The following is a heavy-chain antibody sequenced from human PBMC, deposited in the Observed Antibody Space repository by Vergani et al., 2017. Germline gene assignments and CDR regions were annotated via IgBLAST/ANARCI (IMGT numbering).Heavy chain of an antibody. D-gene: IGHD2-2*01. CDR2: IRSKAYGGTT. J-gene: IGHJ5*02. CDR1: GFTFGDYA. CDR3: TRDIGVVPAAIYWFDP. V-gene: IGHV3-49*05. Sequence: EVQLVESGGGLVKPGRSLRLSCTASGFTFGDYAMSWFRQAPGKGLEWVGFIRSKAYGGTTEYAASVKGRFTISRDDSKSIAYLQMNSLKTEDTAVYYCTRDIGVVPAAIYWFDPWGQGTLVTVSS.